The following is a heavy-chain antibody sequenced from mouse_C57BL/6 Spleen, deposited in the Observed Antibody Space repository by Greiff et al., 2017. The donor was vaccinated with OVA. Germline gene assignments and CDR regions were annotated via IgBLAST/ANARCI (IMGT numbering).Heavy chain of an antibody. J-gene: IGHJ1*03. D-gene: IGHD1-1*01. Sequence: QVQLQQPGAELVMPGASVKLSCKASGYTFTSYWMHWVKPRPGQGLEWIGEIDPSDSYTNYNQKFKGKSTLTVDKSSSTAYMQLSSLTSEDSAVYYCARRYYYGSSYWYFDVWGTGTTVTVSS. V-gene: IGHV1-69*01. CDR3: ARRYYYGSSYWYFDV. CDR1: GYTFTSYW. CDR2: IDPSDSYT.